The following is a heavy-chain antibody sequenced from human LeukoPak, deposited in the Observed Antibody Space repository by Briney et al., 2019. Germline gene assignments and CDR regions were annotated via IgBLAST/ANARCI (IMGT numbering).Heavy chain of an antibody. CDR1: GFTFTDAW. CDR2: VKSQTEGGTT. CDR3: SRDSTVTSAFDI. J-gene: IGHJ3*02. Sequence: GGSLRLSCAASGFTFTDAWMTWVRQAPGKGLEWVGRVKSQTEGGTTDYAAPVKGRFTISRDDSKNTLYLQMNSLKTEDTAVYFCSRDSTVTSAFDIWGQGTMVTVSS. V-gene: IGHV3-15*01. D-gene: IGHD4-11*01.